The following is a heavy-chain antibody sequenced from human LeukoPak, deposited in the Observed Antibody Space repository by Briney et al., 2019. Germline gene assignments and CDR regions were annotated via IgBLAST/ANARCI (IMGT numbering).Heavy chain of an antibody. V-gene: IGHV3-23*01. CDR1: GFTFSSYA. Sequence: PGGSLRLSCAASGFTFSSYAMSWVRQAPGKGLEWVSAISASGGTTYYADSVRGRFTISRDNSRNTLYLQINSLRAEDTALYYCAKVPVLCSGGSCYYITEAYFDYWGQGTLVTVSS. CDR2: ISASGGTT. D-gene: IGHD2-15*01. CDR3: AKVPVLCSGGSCYYITEAYFDY. J-gene: IGHJ4*02.